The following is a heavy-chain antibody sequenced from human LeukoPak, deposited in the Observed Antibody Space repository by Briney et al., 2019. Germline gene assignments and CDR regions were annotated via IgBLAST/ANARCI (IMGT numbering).Heavy chain of an antibody. CDR1: GFTFSTFE. CDR2: IDTSGDTI. V-gene: IGHV3-48*03. CDR3: ARNGYFNY. J-gene: IGHJ4*02. D-gene: IGHD1-14*01. Sequence: GGSLRLSCAASGFTFSTFEMNWVRQAPEKGLEWVSYIDTSGDTIYYADSVKGRFTISRDNAKNPLYLQMNSLRAEDTAVYYCARNGYFNYWGQGTLVTVSS.